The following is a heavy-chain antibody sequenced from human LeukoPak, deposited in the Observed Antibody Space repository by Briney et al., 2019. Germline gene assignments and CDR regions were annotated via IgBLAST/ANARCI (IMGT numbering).Heavy chain of an antibody. CDR3: AREEGWFDP. CDR2: IKQDGSEK. CDR1: GFTFSNYY. V-gene: IGHV3-7*01. J-gene: IGHJ5*02. Sequence: PGGSLRLSCAASGFTFSNYYMSWVRQAPGKGLEWVANIKQDGSEKYYVDSVKGRFTISRDNAKNSLYLQMNSLRAEDTAVYYCAREEGWFDPWGQGTLVTVSS.